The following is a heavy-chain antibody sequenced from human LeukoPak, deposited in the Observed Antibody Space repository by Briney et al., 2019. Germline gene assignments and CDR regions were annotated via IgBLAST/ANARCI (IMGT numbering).Heavy chain of an antibody. CDR2: ISSSSSYI. Sequence: GGSLRLSCAASGFTFSSYSMNWVRQAPGKGLEWVSSISSSSSYIYYADSVKGRFTISRDNAKNSLYLQMNSLRAEDTAVYYCARVPHSRFLEWLLLYFDYWGQGTLVTVSS. CDR3: ARVPHSRFLEWLLLYFDY. V-gene: IGHV3-21*01. D-gene: IGHD3-3*01. CDR1: GFTFSSYS. J-gene: IGHJ4*02.